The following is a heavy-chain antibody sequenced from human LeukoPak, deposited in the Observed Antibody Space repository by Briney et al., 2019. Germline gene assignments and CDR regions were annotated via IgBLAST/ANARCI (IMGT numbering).Heavy chain of an antibody. J-gene: IGHJ4*02. D-gene: IGHD6-19*01. CDR3: ARVVGSGLSTDY. Sequence: PGGSLRLSCAASGFTFSSYEMSWVRQGPRKGLEWVSYISNSGSTIYYADSVKGRFTISRDNAKSSLYLQMNSLRAEDTAVYYCARVVGSGLSTDYWGQGTLVTVSS. CDR2: ISNSGSTI. V-gene: IGHV3-48*03. CDR1: GFTFSSYE.